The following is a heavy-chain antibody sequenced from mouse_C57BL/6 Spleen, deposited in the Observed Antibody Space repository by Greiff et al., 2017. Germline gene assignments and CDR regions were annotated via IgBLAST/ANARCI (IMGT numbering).Heavy chain of an antibody. CDR2: IHPNSGST. CDR3: ARSRTGTVWFAY. J-gene: IGHJ3*01. D-gene: IGHD4-1*01. CDR1: GYTFTSYW. Sequence: VQLQQPGAELVKPGASVKLSCKASGYTFTSYWMHWVKQRPGQGLAWIGMIHPNSGSTNYNEKFKSKATLTVDTSSSTAYMQLSSLTSEDSAVYYCARSRTGTVWFAYWGQGTLVTVSA. V-gene: IGHV1-64*01.